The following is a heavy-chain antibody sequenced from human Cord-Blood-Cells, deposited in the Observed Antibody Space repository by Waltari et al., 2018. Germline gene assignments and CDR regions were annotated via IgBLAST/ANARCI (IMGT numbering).Heavy chain of an antibody. V-gene: IGHV3-48*03. CDR3: ARETDDFWSGSHFDY. J-gene: IGHJ4*02. D-gene: IGHD3-3*01. CDR1: GFTFSSYE. CDR2: ISSSGSTI. Sequence: EVQLVESGGGLVQPGGSLRLSCAASGFTFSSYEMNWVRQAPGKGLEWVSYISSSGSTIYYADAVKGRFTISRDNAKNSLYLQMNSLRAEDTAVYYCARETDDFWSGSHFDYWGQGTLVTVSS.